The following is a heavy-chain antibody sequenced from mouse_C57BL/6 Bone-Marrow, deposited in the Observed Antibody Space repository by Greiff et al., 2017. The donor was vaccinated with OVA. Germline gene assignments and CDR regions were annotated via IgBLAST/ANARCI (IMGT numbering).Heavy chain of an antibody. CDR3: ARNWDDYDWDYYFDY. D-gene: IGHD2-4*01. CDR2: IWTGGGT. V-gene: IGHV2-9-1*01. J-gene: IGHJ2*01. Sequence: QVQLQQSGPGLVAPSQSLSITCTVSGFSLTSYAISWVRQPPGKGLEWLGVIWTGGGTNYTSALKSRLSISKDNSKSQVFLKMNSLQTDDTARYYCARNWDDYDWDYYFDYWGQGTTLTVSS. CDR1: GFSLTSYA.